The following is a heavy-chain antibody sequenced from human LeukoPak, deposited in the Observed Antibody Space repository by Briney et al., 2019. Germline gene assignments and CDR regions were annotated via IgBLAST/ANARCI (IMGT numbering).Heavy chain of an antibody. V-gene: IGHV3-15*07. CDR1: GFTFSSYG. CDR2: IKSKTDGGTT. Sequence: GGSLRLSCAASGFTFSSYGMHWVRQAPGKGLEWVGRIKSKTDGGTTDYAAPVKGRFTISRDDSKNTLYLQMNSLKTEDTAVYYCTTDPSSYYDSSGYYSGVSVDYWGQGTLVTVSS. J-gene: IGHJ4*02. D-gene: IGHD3-22*01. CDR3: TTDPSSYYDSSGYYSGVSVDY.